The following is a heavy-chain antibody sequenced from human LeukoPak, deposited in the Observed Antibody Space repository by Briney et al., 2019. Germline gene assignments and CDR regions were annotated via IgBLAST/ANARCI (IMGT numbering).Heavy chain of an antibody. V-gene: IGHV3-30*04. CDR2: ISYDGSNK. Sequence: QSGGSLRLSCAASGFTFSSYAMHWVRQAPGKGLEWVAVISYDGSNKYYADSVKGRFTISRDDSKNTLYLQMNSLQTEDTAVYYCTTDYSYYYYFDYWGQGTLVTVSS. CDR3: TTDYSYYYYFDY. D-gene: IGHD1-26*01. J-gene: IGHJ4*02. CDR1: GFTFSSYA.